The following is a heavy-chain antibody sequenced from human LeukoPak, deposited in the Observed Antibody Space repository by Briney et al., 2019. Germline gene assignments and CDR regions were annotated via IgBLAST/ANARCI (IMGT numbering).Heavy chain of an antibody. CDR2: ISSSGSTI. CDR1: GFTFSSHE. CDR3: ARVIYITSWNDFDY. Sequence: PGGSLRLSGAASGFTFSSHEMNWVRQAPGKGLEWVSYISSSGSTIYYADSVKGRFTISRDNAKNSLYLQMNSLRAEDTAVYYCARVIYITSWNDFDYWGQGTLVTVSS. D-gene: IGHD6-13*01. V-gene: IGHV3-48*03. J-gene: IGHJ4*02.